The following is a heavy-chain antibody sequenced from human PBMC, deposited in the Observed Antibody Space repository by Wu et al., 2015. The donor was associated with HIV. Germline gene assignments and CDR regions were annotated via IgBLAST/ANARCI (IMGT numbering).Heavy chain of an antibody. CDR1: GYSFTDYY. Sequence: VQLEQSGAQIQKSGASVTVSCKTSGYSFTDYYIHWVRQAPGQGLQWMGYINPDTGDTKYSQNFKGSVTMRTDTPLNTVYMVLTRPRLNDTAIYYCARDWRFRGVFDDLYMDVWGNGTTVVVSS. CDR2: INPDTGDT. J-gene: IGHJ6*03. D-gene: IGHD3-9*01. CDR3: ARDWRFRGVFDDLYMDV. V-gene: IGHV1-2*02.